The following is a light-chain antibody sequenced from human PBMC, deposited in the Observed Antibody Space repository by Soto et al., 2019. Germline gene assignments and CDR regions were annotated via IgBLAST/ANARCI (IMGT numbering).Light chain of an antibody. V-gene: IGKV1-9*01. Sequence: DIQLTQSPSFLSAAVGDRVTLTCRASQGISSFLAWYQQKPGKAPKLLISAASTLQSGVPSRLSGSGSGTEFTLTISSLQDEDFATYYCQQLNTHPYTFGQGTKLEIK. CDR3: QQLNTHPYT. CDR1: QGISSF. J-gene: IGKJ2*01. CDR2: AAS.